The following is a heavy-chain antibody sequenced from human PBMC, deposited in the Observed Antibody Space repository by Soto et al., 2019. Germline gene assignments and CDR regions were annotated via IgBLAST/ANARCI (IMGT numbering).Heavy chain of an antibody. Sequence: GGSLRLSCEGSGFTFSDYYISWIRQAPGKGLECISYSSNSGTFSRYADSVKGRFSISRDNTKNLLYLQMNSLRAEDTAVYYCARSGDNYNRLDYWGQGTPVTVYS. V-gene: IGHV3-11*06. CDR3: ARSGDNYNRLDY. D-gene: IGHD1-1*01. J-gene: IGHJ4*02. CDR2: SSNSGTFS. CDR1: GFTFSDYY.